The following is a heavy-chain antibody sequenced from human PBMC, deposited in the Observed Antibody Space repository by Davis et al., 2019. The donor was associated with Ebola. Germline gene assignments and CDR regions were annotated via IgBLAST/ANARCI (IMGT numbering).Heavy chain of an antibody. V-gene: IGHV3-30*02. D-gene: IGHD3-9*01. CDR2: IGHEGDII. J-gene: IGHJ4*02. CDR3: AKDLFYSFDY. Sequence: GESLKISCAASGFTFSRSGMHWVRQAPGKGLEWVAFIGHEGDIIHYGDSVKGRFTISRDISKNTLYLQLNSLRAEDTAVYYCAKDLFYSFDYWGQGTLVTVSS. CDR1: GFTFSRSG.